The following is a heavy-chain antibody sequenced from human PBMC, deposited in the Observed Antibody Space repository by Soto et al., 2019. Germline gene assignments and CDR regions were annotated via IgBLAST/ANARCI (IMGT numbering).Heavy chain of an antibody. CDR2: NSAYNGNT. CDR1: GYTFSSYH. Sequence: QVQLVQSGAEVKKPGASVKVSCKASGYTFSSYHISWVRQAPGQGLEWMGRNSAYNGNTNYAQKLQRRVTMTTTTSTSTAYMELRSLISDDTAVYYCARDGPPTDYWGQGTLVTV. J-gene: IGHJ4*02. V-gene: IGHV1-18*01. CDR3: ARDGPPTDY.